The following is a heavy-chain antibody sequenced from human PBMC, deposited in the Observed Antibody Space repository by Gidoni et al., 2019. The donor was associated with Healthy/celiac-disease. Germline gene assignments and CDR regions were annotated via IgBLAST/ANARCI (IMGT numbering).Heavy chain of an antibody. J-gene: IGHJ3*02. CDR3: AREGYRSVGVDAFDI. V-gene: IGHV3-20*01. CDR1: GFPFDDYG. D-gene: IGHD6-25*01. Sequence: EVQLVESGGGVVRPGGSLRLSCAASGFPFDDYGMSWVRQAPGKGLEWVAGINWKGGRTGYAESVKGRFTISRDNAKNSLYLQMNSLRAEDTALYHCAREGYRSVGVDAFDIWGQGTMVTVSS. CDR2: INWKGGRT.